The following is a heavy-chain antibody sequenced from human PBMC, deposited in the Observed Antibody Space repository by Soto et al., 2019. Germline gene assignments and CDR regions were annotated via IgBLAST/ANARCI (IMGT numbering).Heavy chain of an antibody. J-gene: IGHJ4*02. CDR2: IHYSGST. Sequence: SVTLSLTCTPSRGSISSGTNYWAWIRQPPGKSLEWIANIHYSGSTFYNPSLKSRGTISLVTSKNPFSLKLRSVTAADTAVYSGESHEAGWYFVCWRQGILFTGAS. V-gene: IGHV4-39*01. CDR3: ESHEAGWYFVC. D-gene: IGHD6-25*01. CDR1: RGSISSGTNY.